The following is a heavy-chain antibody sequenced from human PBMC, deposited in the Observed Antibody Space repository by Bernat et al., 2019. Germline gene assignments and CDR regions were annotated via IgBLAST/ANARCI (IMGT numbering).Heavy chain of an antibody. Sequence: QVQLVESGGGVVQPGRSLRLSCAASGFTFSSYCMHWVRQAPGKGLEWVADISYDGSNKYYADSVKGRFTISRDNSKNTLYLQMNSLRAEDTAVYYCAKHCGEKASIAYWYFDFWGRGTLVTVSS. V-gene: IGHV3-30*18. D-gene: IGHD2-21*01. CDR3: AKHCGEKASIAYWYFDF. CDR1: GFTFSSYC. CDR2: ISYDGSNK. J-gene: IGHJ2*01.